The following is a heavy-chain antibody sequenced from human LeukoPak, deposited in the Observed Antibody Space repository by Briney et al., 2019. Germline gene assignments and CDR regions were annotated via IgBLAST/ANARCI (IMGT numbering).Heavy chain of an antibody. CDR2: ISYDGSNK. CDR1: GFTFSSYA. V-gene: IGHV3-30-3*01. CDR3: ARDDQYDFWSGSTGGYFDY. J-gene: IGHJ4*02. Sequence: GGSLRLSCAASGFTFSSYAMHWVRQAPGKGLEWVAVISYDGSNKYYADSVKGRFTISRDNSKNTLYLQMNSLRAEDTAVYYCARDDQYDFWSGSTGGYFDYWGQGTLVTVSS. D-gene: IGHD3-3*01.